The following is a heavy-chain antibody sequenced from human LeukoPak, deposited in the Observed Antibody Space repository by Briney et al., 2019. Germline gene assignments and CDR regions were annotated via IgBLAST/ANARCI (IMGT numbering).Heavy chain of an antibody. D-gene: IGHD6-13*01. CDR2: INHSGST. J-gene: IGHJ5*02. CDR3: ARGDSVDSSSWYHWFDP. CDR1: GGSFSGYY. Sequence: SETLSLTCAVYGGSFSGYYWSWIRQPPGKGLEWIGEINHSGSTNYNPSLKSRVTLSVDTSKNQFSLKLNSVTAADAAVYYCARGDSVDSSSWYHWFDPWGQGTVVIVSS. V-gene: IGHV4-34*01.